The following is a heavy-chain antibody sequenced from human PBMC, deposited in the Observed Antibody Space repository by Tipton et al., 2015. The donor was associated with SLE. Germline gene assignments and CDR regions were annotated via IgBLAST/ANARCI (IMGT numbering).Heavy chain of an antibody. CDR3: ARPVRNCTSAGCYVYFDY. D-gene: IGHD2-2*01. CDR2: ISGYNGHT. CDR1: GYTFTNYG. Sequence: QVQLVQSGAEVKKPGASVKVSCRASGYTFTNYGIGRVRQAPGQRLEWMGWISGYNGHTNYAQKFQGRVTMTTDTSTTTAYMDLTTLTSDDTAAYYCARPVRNCTSAGCYVYFDYWGQGTLVTVSS. V-gene: IGHV1-18*01. J-gene: IGHJ4*02.